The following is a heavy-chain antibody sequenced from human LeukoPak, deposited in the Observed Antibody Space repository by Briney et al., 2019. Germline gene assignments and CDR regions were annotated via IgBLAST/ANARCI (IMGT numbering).Heavy chain of an antibody. CDR2: IIPILGIA. J-gene: IGHJ3*02. CDR3: ARVRFSSGWYIAFDM. Sequence: ASVKVSCKASGGTFSSYAISWVRQAPGQGLEWMGRIIPILGIANYAQKFQGRVTITADKSTSTVYMELSSLRSEDTAVYYCARVRFSSGWYIAFDMWGQGTMVTVSS. V-gene: IGHV1-69*04. CDR1: GGTFSSYA. D-gene: IGHD6-19*01.